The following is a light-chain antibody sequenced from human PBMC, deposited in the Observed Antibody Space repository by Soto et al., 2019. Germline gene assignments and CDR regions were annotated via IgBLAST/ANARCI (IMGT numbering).Light chain of an antibody. J-gene: IGKJ1*01. CDR3: KQSYSTPWT. CDR1: QSISSY. V-gene: IGKV1-39*01. Sequence: DIQITQSPSSLSAAVPYRVNITFPSSQSISSYLNWYQQKPGKAPKLLIYAASSLQSGVPSRFSGSGSGTDFTLTISSLQTEDFATYYCKQSYSTPWTFGQGTKVDIK. CDR2: AAS.